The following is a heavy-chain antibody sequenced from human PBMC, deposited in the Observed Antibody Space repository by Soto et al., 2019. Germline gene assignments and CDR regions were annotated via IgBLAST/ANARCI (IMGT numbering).Heavy chain of an antibody. Sequence: EVQLLESGGGLVQPGGSLRLSCAASGFTFSSYAMSWVRQAPGEGLEWVSAISGSGGSTYYADSVKGRFTISRDNSKNTLYLQMNSLRAEDTAVYYCAKARQDIVVAYYMDVWGKGTTVTVSS. V-gene: IGHV3-23*01. J-gene: IGHJ6*03. CDR3: AKARQDIVVAYYMDV. CDR1: GFTFSSYA. CDR2: ISGSGGST. D-gene: IGHD2-2*01.